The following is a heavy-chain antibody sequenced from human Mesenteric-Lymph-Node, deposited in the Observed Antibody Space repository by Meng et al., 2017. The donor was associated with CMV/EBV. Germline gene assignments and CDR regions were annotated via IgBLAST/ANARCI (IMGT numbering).Heavy chain of an antibody. CDR3: ARIIGAAALNWFDP. CDR2: ISSSGFTI. J-gene: IGHJ5*02. CDR1: GFTLSDYN. D-gene: IGHD2-2*01. V-gene: IGHV3-11*01. Sequence: SGFTLSDYNMSWIRQAPGKGLEWVSYISSSGFTIYYGDSVKGRFTISRDNAKNSLYLQMNSLRAEDTAIYYCARIIGAAALNWFDPWGQGTLVTVSS.